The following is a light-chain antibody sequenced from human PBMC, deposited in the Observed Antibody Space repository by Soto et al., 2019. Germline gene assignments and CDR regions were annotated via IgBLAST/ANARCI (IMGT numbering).Light chain of an antibody. CDR1: QSLTRN. V-gene: IGKV3-20*01. CDR3: QQYGTSPRT. CDR2: GAS. Sequence: EIVLTQSPATLSVSPWERVTLSCRASQSLTRNLAWYQHKPGQAPRLFIYGASSRATGIPDRFSGSGSGTDFTLTISRLEPEDFAVYICQQYGTSPRTFGQGTRLE. J-gene: IGKJ5*01.